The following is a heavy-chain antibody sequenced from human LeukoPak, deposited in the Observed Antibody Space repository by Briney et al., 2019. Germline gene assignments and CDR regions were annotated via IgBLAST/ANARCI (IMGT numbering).Heavy chain of an antibody. CDR1: GGSISNYY. CDR3: ARGRASAFDV. CDR2: IYYSGST. J-gene: IGHJ3*01. Sequence: PSETLSLTCTVSGGSISNYYWSWIRQPPGKGLEWIRYIYYSGSTNYNPSLKSRVTISVDTSKNQFSLRLSSVTAADTAVYYCARGRASAFDVWGQGTMVTVSS. D-gene: IGHD6-25*01. V-gene: IGHV4-59*01.